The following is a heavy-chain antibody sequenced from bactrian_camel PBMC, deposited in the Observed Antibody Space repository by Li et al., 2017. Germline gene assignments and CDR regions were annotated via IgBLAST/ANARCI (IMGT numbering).Heavy chain of an antibody. CDR2: IEGGCRRT. CDR1: GFTFSTYY. CDR3: AKSDGGAVN. V-gene: IGHV3S1*01. J-gene: IGHJ4*01. Sequence: HVQLVESGGGLVQPGGSLRLSCAASGFTFSTYYMYWVRQAPGKGLECLSRIEGGCRRTYYADSVKGRFTISRDNAKNTVYLQLNSLESEDTAMYYCAKSDGGAVNWGQGTQVTVS.